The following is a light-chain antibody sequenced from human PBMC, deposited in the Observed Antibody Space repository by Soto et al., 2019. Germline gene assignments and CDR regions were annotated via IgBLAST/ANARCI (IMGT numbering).Light chain of an antibody. J-gene: IGKJ1*01. Sequence: EIVLTQSPATLSLSPGERATLSCRVSQSVSSNLAWYQQKPGQAPRLLIYGASTRATGIPARFSGSGSGTEFTLTISSLQSEDYAVYYCHQYNNWPPWTFGQGTKVDIK. CDR2: GAS. CDR1: QSVSSN. CDR3: HQYNNWPPWT. V-gene: IGKV3-15*01.